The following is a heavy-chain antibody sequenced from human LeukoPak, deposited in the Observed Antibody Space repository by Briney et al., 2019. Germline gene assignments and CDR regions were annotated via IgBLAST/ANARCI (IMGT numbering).Heavy chain of an antibody. CDR3: ARGLTTAQD. CDR2: IYYSGST. Sequence: SETLSLTCTVSGGSISSYYWSWIRQPPGKGLEWIGYIYYSGSTNYNPSLKSRVTISVDTSKNQFSLKLSSVTAADTAVYCCARGLTTAQDWGQGTLVTVSS. V-gene: IGHV4-59*01. CDR1: GGSISSYY. D-gene: IGHD4-17*01. J-gene: IGHJ4*02.